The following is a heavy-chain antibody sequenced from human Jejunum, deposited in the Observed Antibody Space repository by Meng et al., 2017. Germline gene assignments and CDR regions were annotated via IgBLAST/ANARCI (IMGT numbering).Heavy chain of an antibody. D-gene: IGHD3-3*01. CDR2: MYYSGGT. CDR3: ARSFWNYYYIDY. CDR1: GDSISSTYSY. Sequence: QVQLPASGPGLVKPSETLSLTCAVSGDSISSTYSYWDWVRQPPGKGLEWIGSMYYSGGTYYNPSLKSRVTISVDASKNQFSLKLSSVTAADTAVYYCARSFWNYYYIDYWGQGALVTVSS. J-gene: IGHJ4*02. V-gene: IGHV4-39*01.